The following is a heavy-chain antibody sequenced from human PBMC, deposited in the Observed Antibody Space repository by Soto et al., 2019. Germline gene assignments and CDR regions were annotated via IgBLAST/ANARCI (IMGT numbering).Heavy chain of an antibody. CDR2: IYDSGST. V-gene: IGHV4-31*03. Sequence: QVQLQESGPGLVKPSQTLSLTCTVSGGSISSGDYYWTWIRQYPGKGLEWIGYIYDSGSTYYNPSLESRLTISVDTSKNQFSLRLSSLTAADTAVYYCARGHRDYYLDYWGQGTLVTVSS. CDR1: GGSISSGDYY. J-gene: IGHJ4*02. CDR3: ARGHRDYYLDY.